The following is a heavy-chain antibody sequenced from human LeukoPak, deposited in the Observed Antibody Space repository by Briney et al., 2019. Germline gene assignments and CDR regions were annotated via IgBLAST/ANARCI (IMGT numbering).Heavy chain of an antibody. V-gene: IGHV4-39*01. Sequence: PSETLSLTCTVSGGSISSSSYYWGWIRQPPGKGLEWIGSIYYSGSTYYNPSLKSRVTISVDTSKNQFSLKLSSVTAADTAVYYCARQVSTTMVAFGWFDPWGQGTLVTVSS. CDR1: GGSISSSSYY. J-gene: IGHJ5*02. D-gene: IGHD3-10*01. CDR3: ARQVSTTMVAFGWFDP. CDR2: IYYSGST.